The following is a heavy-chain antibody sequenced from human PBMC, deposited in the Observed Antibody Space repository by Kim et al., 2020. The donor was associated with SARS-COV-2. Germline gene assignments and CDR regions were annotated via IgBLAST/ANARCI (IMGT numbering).Heavy chain of an antibody. D-gene: IGHD2-8*01. CDR1: GFTFSSYG. J-gene: IGHJ4*01. CDR2: ISYDGSNK. Sequence: GGSLRLSCAASGFTFSSYGMHWVRQAPGKGLEWVAVISYDGSNKYYADSVKGRFTISRDNSKNTLYLQMNSLRAEDTAVYYCAKDHTPRFNGDYVDYWG. V-gene: IGHV3-30*18. CDR3: AKDHTPRFNGDYVDY.